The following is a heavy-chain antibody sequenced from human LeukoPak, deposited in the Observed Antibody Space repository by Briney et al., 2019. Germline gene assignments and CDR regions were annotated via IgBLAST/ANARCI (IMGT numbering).Heavy chain of an antibody. J-gene: IGHJ6*02. CDR1: GFTFDDYA. CDR3: ARAMRANSSSWFYYYYYGMDV. D-gene: IGHD6-13*01. CDR2: ISWNSGSI. Sequence: GRSLRLSCAASGFTFDDYAMHWVRQAPGKGLEWVSGISWNSGSIGYADSVKGRFTISRDNAKNSLYLQMNSLRAEDTAVYYCARAMRANSSSWFYYYYYGMDVWGQGTTVTVSS. V-gene: IGHV3-9*01.